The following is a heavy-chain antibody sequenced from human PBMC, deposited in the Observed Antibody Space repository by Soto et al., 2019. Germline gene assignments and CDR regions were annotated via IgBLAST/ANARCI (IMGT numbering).Heavy chain of an antibody. D-gene: IGHD2-2*01. CDR1: GGTFSSYA. V-gene: IGHV1-69*01. CDR3: ARSQGSSTSLEIYYYYYYGMEV. CDR2: IIPISGTA. Sequence: QVQLVQSGAEVKKPGSSVKVSCKASGGTFSSYAISWVRQAPGQGLEWMGGIIPISGTANYVQKFQGRVTITADESTSTAYMELSSLRSEDTAVYYCARSQGSSTSLEIYYYYYYGMEVWGQGTTVTVSS. J-gene: IGHJ6*02.